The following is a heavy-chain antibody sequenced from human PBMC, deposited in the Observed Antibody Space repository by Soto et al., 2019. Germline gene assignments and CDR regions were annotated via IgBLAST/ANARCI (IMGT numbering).Heavy chain of an antibody. CDR3: ARVIAARRADV. Sequence: GGSLRLSCAASGFTFSSYSMNWVRQAPGKGLKWVSSISSSSSYIYYSDSVKGRFTISRDNAKNSLYLQMNSLRAEDTAVYYCARVIAARRADVWGQGTTVTVSS. J-gene: IGHJ6*02. CDR2: ISSSSSYI. CDR1: GFTFSSYS. V-gene: IGHV3-21*01. D-gene: IGHD6-6*01.